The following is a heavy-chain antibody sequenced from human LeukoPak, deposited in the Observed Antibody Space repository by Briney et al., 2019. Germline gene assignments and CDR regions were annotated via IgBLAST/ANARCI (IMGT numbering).Heavy chain of an antibody. CDR3: ARGGGRWLPLNY. D-gene: IGHD5-24*01. CDR2: INHSGST. V-gene: IGHV4-34*01. Sequence: SGTLSLTRAVYGGSFSGYYWSWIRQPPGKGLEWIGEINHSGSTNYNPSLKSRVTISVDTSKNQFSLKLSSVTAADTAVYYCARGGGRWLPLNYWGQGTLVTVSS. J-gene: IGHJ4*02. CDR1: GGSFSGYY.